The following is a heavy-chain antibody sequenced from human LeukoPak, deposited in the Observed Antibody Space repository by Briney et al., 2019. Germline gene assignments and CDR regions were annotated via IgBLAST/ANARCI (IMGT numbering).Heavy chain of an antibody. CDR1: GGSFSGYY. Sequence: SETQSLTCAVYGGSFSGYYWSWIRQPPGKGLEWIGEINHSGSTNYNPSLKSRVTISVDTSKNQFSLKLSSVTAADTAVYYCARGGGDFWSGYYPYYMDVWGKGTTVTVSS. CDR3: ARGGGDFWSGYYPYYMDV. D-gene: IGHD3-3*01. CDR2: INHSGST. J-gene: IGHJ6*03. V-gene: IGHV4-34*01.